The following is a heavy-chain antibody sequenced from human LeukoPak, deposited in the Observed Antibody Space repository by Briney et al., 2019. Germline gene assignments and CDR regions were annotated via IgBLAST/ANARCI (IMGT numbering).Heavy chain of an antibody. CDR1: GFSFSSYW. J-gene: IGHJ2*01. CDR2: INSDGSST. V-gene: IGHV3-74*01. CDR3: ARVPFNWYFDL. Sequence: PGGSLRLSCAASGFSFSSYWMHWVRQAPGKGLVWVSRINSDGSSTSYADSVKGRFTISRDNAKNTLYLQMNSLRAEDTAVYYCARVPFNWYFDLWGCGTLVTVSS.